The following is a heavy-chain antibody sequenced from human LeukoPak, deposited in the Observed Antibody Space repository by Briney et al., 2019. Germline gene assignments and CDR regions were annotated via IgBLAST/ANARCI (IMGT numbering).Heavy chain of an antibody. CDR3: AGGGFTSGVVVTYYFDY. Sequence: SETLSLTCGVSGGSISSYYWAWIRQAPGKGLEWIGYIYYAGSTNYNPSLKSRVTISVDTSKNQFSLKLSSVTAADTAVYYRAGGGFTSGVVVTYYFDYWGQGTLVTVSS. J-gene: IGHJ4*02. V-gene: IGHV4-59*12. CDR2: IYYAGST. CDR1: GGSISSYY. D-gene: IGHD3-22*01.